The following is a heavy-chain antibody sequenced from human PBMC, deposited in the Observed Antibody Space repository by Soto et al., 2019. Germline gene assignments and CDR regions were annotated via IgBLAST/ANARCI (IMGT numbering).Heavy chain of an antibody. CDR1: GFTFSRSW. Sequence: PGGSLRLSCAASGFTFSRSWLTWVRQAPGKGLEWVANIKQDGSEKYCVDSVKGRFTISRDNAKNSLYLQMNSLRAEDTAVYYCARGPPDYDFWSGYLPYLDYWGQGTLVTVSS. V-gene: IGHV3-7*01. J-gene: IGHJ4*02. CDR2: IKQDGSEK. D-gene: IGHD3-3*01. CDR3: ARGPPDYDFWSGYLPYLDY.